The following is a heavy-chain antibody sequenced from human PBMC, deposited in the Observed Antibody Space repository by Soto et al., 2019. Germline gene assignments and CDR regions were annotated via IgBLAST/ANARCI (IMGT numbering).Heavy chain of an antibody. CDR3: ARASSRSHERGYCFDP. J-gene: IGHJ5*02. Sequence: LSLTCAVSGYSISSGYYWGWIRQPPGKGLEWIGSIYHSGSTYYNPSLKSRVTISVDTSKNQFSLKLSSVTAADTAVYYCARASSRSHERGYCFDPWGQGTLVTVSS. CDR1: GYSISSGYY. CDR2: IYHSGST. V-gene: IGHV4-38-2*01. D-gene: IGHD6-13*01.